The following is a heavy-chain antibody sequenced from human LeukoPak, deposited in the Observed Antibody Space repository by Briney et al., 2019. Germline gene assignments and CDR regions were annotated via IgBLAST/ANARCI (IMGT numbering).Heavy chain of an antibody. CDR1: GGSISSGSYY. J-gene: IGHJ3*02. Sequence: KPSETLSLTCTVSGGSISSGSYYWSWIRQPAGKGLEWIGRIYTSGSTNYNPSLKSRVTISVDTSKNQFSLKLSSVTAADTAVYYCARDPIRPYYYDSSGYGAFDIWGQGTMVTVSS. CDR2: IYTSGST. D-gene: IGHD3-22*01. CDR3: ARDPIRPYYYDSSGYGAFDI. V-gene: IGHV4-61*02.